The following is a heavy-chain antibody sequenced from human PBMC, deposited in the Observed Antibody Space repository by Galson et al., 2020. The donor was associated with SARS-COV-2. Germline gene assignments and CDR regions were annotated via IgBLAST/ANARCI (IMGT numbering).Heavy chain of an antibody. CDR3: ASVNSGWAMTTVVAGAFDI. J-gene: IGHJ3*02. D-gene: IGHD2-15*01. CDR1: GYSFTSYW. CDR2: IYPGDSDT. V-gene: IGHV5-51*01. Sequence: KIGESLKISCKGSGYSFTSYWIGWVRQMPGKGLEWMGIIYPGDSDTRYSPSFQGQVTISADKSISTAYLQWSSLKASDTAMYYCASVNSGWAMTTVVAGAFDIWGKGTMVTVSS.